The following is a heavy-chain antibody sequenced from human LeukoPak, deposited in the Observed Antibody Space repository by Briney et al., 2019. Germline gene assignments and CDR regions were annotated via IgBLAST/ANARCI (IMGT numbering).Heavy chain of an antibody. CDR3: AKGFVVVTADAFDI. J-gene: IGHJ3*02. Sequence: SETLSLTCTVSGCSISSGYYWGWIRQPPGKGLEWIGSIYHSGSTYYNPSLKSRVTISVDTSKNQFSLKLSSVTAADTAVYYCAKGFVVVTADAFDIWGQGTMVTVSS. D-gene: IGHD2-21*02. V-gene: IGHV4-38-2*02. CDR1: GCSISSGYY. CDR2: IYHSGST.